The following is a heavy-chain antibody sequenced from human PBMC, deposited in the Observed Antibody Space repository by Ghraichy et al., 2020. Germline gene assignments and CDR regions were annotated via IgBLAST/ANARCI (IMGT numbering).Heavy chain of an antibody. CDR2: FYSGGTT. Sequence: LSLTCVASGFNVRSTYMIWVRQAPGKGLEWVSVFYSGGTTRYADSVKGRFTISRDNSKNTLDLQMNSLRGDDTAVYYCASCSAWDKDGFDVWGQGAMVTVSS. D-gene: IGHD6-19*01. CDR1: GFNVRSTY. CDR3: ASCSAWDKDGFDV. V-gene: IGHV3-53*01. J-gene: IGHJ3*01.